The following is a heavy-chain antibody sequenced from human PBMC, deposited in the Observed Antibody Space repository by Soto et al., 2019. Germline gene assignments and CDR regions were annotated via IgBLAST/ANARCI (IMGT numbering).Heavy chain of an antibody. Sequence: GASVKVSCKASGGTFSSYAISWVRQAPGQGLEWVGGIIPIFGTANYAQKFQGRVTITADKSTSTAYMELSSLRSEDTAVDYCARGSGMGAPDGSFDIWGQGTTVTVSS. CDR1: GGTFSSYA. CDR2: IIPIFGTA. CDR3: ARGSGMGAPDGSFDI. D-gene: IGHD1-26*01. V-gene: IGHV1-69*06. J-gene: IGHJ3*02.